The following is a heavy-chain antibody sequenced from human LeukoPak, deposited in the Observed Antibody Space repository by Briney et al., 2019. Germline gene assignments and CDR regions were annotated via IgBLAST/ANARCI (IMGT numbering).Heavy chain of an antibody. Sequence: GASVKVSCKASGYTFTGYYMHWVRQAPGQGLEWMGWINPNSGGTNYAQKFQGRVTMTRDTSISTAYMELSRLRSDDTAVYYCARDLNTPYYHGPGVCNYGGQETLVPVPS. CDR2: INPNSGGT. J-gene: IGHJ4*02. CDR1: GYTFTGYY. CDR3: ARDLNTPYYHGPGVCNY. V-gene: IGHV1-2*02. D-gene: IGHD1-26*01.